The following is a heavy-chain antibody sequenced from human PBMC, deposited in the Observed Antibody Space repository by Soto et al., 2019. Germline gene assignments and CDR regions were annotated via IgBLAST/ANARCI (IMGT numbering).Heavy chain of an antibody. V-gene: IGHV4-59*01. CDR1: GGSISSYY. CDR2: IYYSGST. J-gene: IGHJ5*02. D-gene: IGHD6-19*01. Sequence: SETLSLTCPVSGGSISSYYWSWIRQPPGKGLEWIGYIYYSGSTNYNPSLKSRVTISVDTSKNQFSLKLSSVTAADTAVYYCAAGIAVAGSLWFDPWGQGTLVTVSS. CDR3: AAGIAVAGSLWFDP.